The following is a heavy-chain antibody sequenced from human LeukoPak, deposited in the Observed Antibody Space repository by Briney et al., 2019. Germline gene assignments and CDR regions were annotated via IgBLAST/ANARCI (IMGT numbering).Heavy chain of an antibody. CDR1: GGSISSYY. Sequence: PSETLSLTCTVSGGSISSYYWSWIRQPPGKGLEWSGDIYYSGSTNYNPSLKNRVTMSVDPSKNQFSLKLSSVTAAAPAVYSCARGSSHDGYNYSWYFDLWGRGTLVTVSS. D-gene: IGHD5-24*01. J-gene: IGHJ2*01. CDR2: IYYSGST. CDR3: ARGSSHDGYNYSWYFDL. V-gene: IGHV4-59*01.